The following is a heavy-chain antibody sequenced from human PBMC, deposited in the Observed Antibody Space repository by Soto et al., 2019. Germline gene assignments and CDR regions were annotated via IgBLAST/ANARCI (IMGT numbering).Heavy chain of an antibody. D-gene: IGHD4-17*01. J-gene: IGHJ3*02. CDR1: GGTFSSYA. V-gene: IGHV1-69*12. CDR3: ARDLGDYEADAFDI. CDR2: IIPIFGTA. Sequence: QVQLVQSGAEVKKPGSSVKVSCKASGGTFSSYAISWVRQAPGQGLEWMGGIIPIFGTANYAQKFQGRVTMTGEESTNTAYMELSSLRSEDTAVYYCARDLGDYEADAFDIWGQGTMVTVSS.